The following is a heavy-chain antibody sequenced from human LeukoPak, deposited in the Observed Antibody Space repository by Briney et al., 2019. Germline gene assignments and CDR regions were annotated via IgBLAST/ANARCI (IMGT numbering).Heavy chain of an antibody. J-gene: IGHJ4*02. V-gene: IGHV3-21*04. D-gene: IGHD3-16*01. CDR3: ARDMNDYVWGSSSDY. Sequence: GGSLRLSCAASGFTLSSYSMTWVRQAPGKGLEWVSSISSSSSYIYYAASVKGRFTTSRDNAKNSLYLQMNSLRAEDTAVYYCARDMNDYVWGSSSDYWGQGTLVTVSS. CDR1: GFTLSSYS. CDR2: ISSSSSYI.